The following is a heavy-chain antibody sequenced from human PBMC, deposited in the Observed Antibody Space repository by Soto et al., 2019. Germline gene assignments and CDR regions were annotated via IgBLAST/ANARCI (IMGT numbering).Heavy chain of an antibody. J-gene: IGHJ5*02. V-gene: IGHV4-59*12. CDR3: ARWTLRYSSSWYNWFDP. CDR2: IYHSGST. Sequence: SETLSLTCTVSVGSISSYYWSWIRQPPGKGLEWIGDIYHSGSTNYNPSLKSRVTISVDTSKNQFSLKLSSVTAADTAVYYCARWTLRYSSSWYNWFDPWGQGTLVTVSS. CDR1: VGSISSYY. D-gene: IGHD6-13*01.